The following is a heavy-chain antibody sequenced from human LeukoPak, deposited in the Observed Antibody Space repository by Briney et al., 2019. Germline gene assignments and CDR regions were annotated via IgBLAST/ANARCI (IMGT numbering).Heavy chain of an antibody. J-gene: IGHJ4*02. D-gene: IGHD6-19*01. CDR3: ARAPLVIAVTGTGGYFDY. CDR1: GYTFTSYA. Sequence: ASVKVSCKASGYTFTSYAMHWVRQAPGQRLEWMGWINAGNGNTKYSQKFQGRVTITRGTSASTAYMELSSLRSEDTAVYYCARAPLVIAVTGTGGYFDYWGQGTLVTVSS. CDR2: INAGNGNT. V-gene: IGHV1-3*01.